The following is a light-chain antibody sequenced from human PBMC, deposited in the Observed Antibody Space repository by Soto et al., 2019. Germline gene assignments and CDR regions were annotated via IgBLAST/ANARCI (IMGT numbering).Light chain of an antibody. CDR2: SAS. CDR1: QSISTE. Sequence: EIVMTQSPATLSVSPGERATLSCRASQSISTELAWYQQKPGQPPRVLIYSASTRPTGVPARFTGSGSGSEFTLTISGLQSEDFAVYYCQQGHNWPLTFGQGTRLEI. CDR3: QQGHNWPLT. V-gene: IGKV3-15*01. J-gene: IGKJ2*01.